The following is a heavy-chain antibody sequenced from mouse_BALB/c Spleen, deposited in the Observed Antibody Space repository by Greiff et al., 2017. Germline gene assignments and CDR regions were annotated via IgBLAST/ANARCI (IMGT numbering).Heavy chain of an antibody. CDR2: ISSGGSYT. CDR1: GFTFSSYG. V-gene: IGHV5-6*01. J-gene: IGHJ1*01. Sequence: EVKVVESGGDLVKPGGSLKLSCAASGFTFSSYGMSWVRQTPDKRLEWVATISSGGSYTYYPDSVKGRFTISRDNAKNTLYLQMSSLKSEDTAMYYCAGHDYYGSSYDWYFDVWGAGTTVTVSS. CDR3: AGHDYYGSSYDWYFDV. D-gene: IGHD1-1*01.